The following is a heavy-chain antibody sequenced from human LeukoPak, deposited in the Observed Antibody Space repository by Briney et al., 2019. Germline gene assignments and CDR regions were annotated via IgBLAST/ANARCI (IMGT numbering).Heavy chain of an antibody. Sequence: GGSLRLSCAASGFTFSDYYMSWIRQAPGKGLEWVSAISGSGGSTYYADSVKGRFTISRDNSKNTLYLQMNSLRAEDTAVYYCAKSAITIFGVAKNWFDPWGQGTLVTVSS. CDR1: GFTFSDYY. J-gene: IGHJ5*02. CDR3: AKSAITIFGVAKNWFDP. CDR2: ISGSGGST. D-gene: IGHD3-3*01. V-gene: IGHV3-23*01.